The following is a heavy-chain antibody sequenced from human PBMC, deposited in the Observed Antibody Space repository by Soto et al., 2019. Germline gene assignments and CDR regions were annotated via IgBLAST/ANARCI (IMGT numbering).Heavy chain of an antibody. J-gene: IGHJ4*02. CDR2: ISSNGGST. CDR1: GFTFSAYA. Sequence: EVQLVESGGGLVQPGGSLRLSCAASGFTFSAYAMHWVRQAPGKGLEYVSAISSNGGSTYYANSVKGRFTISRDTSKNTLYLQMGSLRAEDMAVYYCARGGSGSYYTVDYWGQGILVTVSS. V-gene: IGHV3-64*01. CDR3: ARGGSGSYYTVDY. D-gene: IGHD3-10*01.